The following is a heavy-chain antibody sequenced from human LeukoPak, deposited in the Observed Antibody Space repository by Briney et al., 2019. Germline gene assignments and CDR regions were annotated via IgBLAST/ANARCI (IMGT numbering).Heavy chain of an antibody. Sequence: SETLSLTCTVSGVSISSSNSYWGWIRQPPGKGLEWIGSIYYSGNTYYNASLKSQVSISIDTSKNQFSLRLTSVTAADTAVYYCARGSEYCSSTSCYRFDYWGQGTLVTVSS. CDR3: ARGSEYCSSTSCYRFDY. CDR2: IYYSGNT. D-gene: IGHD2-2*02. J-gene: IGHJ4*02. CDR1: GVSISSSNSY. V-gene: IGHV4-39*01.